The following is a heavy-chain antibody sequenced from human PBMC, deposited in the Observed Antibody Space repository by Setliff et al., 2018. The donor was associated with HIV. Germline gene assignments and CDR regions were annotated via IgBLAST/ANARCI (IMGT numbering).Heavy chain of an antibody. V-gene: IGHV1-46*01. D-gene: IGHD2-8*01. CDR2: IYSGGGST. CDR1: GHTFINYY. Sequence: GASVKVSCKAPGHTFINYYIHWVRQAPGQGLEWMGIIYSGGGSTNYARKFQGRITMTRDTSTSTVYMELSSLRSEDSAVYYCARSIYEWGAFDIWGQGTMVTVSS. J-gene: IGHJ3*02. CDR3: ARSIYEWGAFDI.